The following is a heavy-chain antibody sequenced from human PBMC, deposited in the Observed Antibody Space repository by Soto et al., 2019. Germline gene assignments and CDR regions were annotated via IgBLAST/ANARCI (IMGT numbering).Heavy chain of an antibody. CDR1: GFTFSSYG. Sequence: GGSLRLSCAASGFTFSSYGMHWVRQAPGKGLEWVAVISYDGSNKYYADSVKGRFTISRDNSKNTLYLQMNSLRAEDTAVYYCAKASCSGGSCSRYYFDYWGQGTLVTVSS. CDR3: AKASCSGGSCSRYYFDY. D-gene: IGHD2-15*01. V-gene: IGHV3-30*18. J-gene: IGHJ4*02. CDR2: ISYDGSNK.